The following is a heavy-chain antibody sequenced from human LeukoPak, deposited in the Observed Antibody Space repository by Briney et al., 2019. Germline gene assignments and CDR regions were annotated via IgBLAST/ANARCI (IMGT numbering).Heavy chain of an antibody. Sequence: SETLSLTCTVSGGSVSSGSYYWNWIRQPPGKGLEWIGYIYYSGSTHYNPSLNSRVTISLDTSKNQFSLKLSSVTAADTAVFYCARGYSSIRGWFNPWGQGTPVTVSS. CDR2: IYYSGST. V-gene: IGHV4-61*01. J-gene: IGHJ5*02. CDR1: GGSVSSGSYY. D-gene: IGHD6-13*01. CDR3: ARGYSSIRGWFNP.